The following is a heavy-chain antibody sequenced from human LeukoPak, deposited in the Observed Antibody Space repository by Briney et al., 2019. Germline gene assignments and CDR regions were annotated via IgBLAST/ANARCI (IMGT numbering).Heavy chain of an antibody. D-gene: IGHD6-19*01. Sequence: ASETLSLTCAVYGGSFSGYYWSWIRQPPGKGLEWIGEINHSGSTNYNPSLKSRVTISVDTSKNQFSLKLSSVTAADTAVHYCARGRGRSGWYGFDYWGQGTLVTVSS. CDR3: ARGRGRSGWYGFDY. J-gene: IGHJ4*02. CDR2: INHSGST. CDR1: GGSFSGYY. V-gene: IGHV4-34*01.